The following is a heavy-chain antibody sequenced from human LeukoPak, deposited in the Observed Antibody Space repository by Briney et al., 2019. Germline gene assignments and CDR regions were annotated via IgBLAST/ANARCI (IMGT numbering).Heavy chain of an antibody. CDR2: IHSDGRST. D-gene: IGHD6-19*01. CDR3: MCGSSGLSYYYYYMDV. J-gene: IGHJ6*03. V-gene: IGHV3-74*01. CDR1: GFTFSTYW. Sequence: PGGSLRLSCAASGFTFSTYWMHWVRQAPGQGLVWVSCIHSDGRSTSYADSVKGRFAISRDNAKNSLYLQMNSLRAEDTAVYYCMCGSSGLSYYYYYMDVWGKGTTVTVSS.